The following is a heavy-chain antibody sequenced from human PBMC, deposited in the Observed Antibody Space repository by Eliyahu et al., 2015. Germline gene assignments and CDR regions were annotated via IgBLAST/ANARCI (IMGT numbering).Heavy chain of an antibody. V-gene: IGHV4-59*02. CDR1: GVSVNTYY. J-gene: IGHJ4*02. Sequence: QVQLQESGPGLVKPSETLSLTCTVSGVSVNTYYWSWIRQPPGKGLEWIGYIYYSGSTNYNPSLKSRASISVDTPKNQFSLKLNSVTAADTAVYYCARDSSGWYGAIDYWGQGTLVTVSS. D-gene: IGHD6-19*01. CDR3: ARDSSGWYGAIDY. CDR2: IYYSGST.